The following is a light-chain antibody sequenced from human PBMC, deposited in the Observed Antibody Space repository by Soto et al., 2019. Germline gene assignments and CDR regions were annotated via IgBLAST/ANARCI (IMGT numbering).Light chain of an antibody. CDR1: QAISTG. J-gene: IGKJ2*01. V-gene: IGKV1-12*01. CDR3: QQTNSFPYT. Sequence: DIQLTQSPSSVSASVGDSVTLTCRASQAISTGLAWYQQRPGKAPQLLIFGASSLQSGVPSRFSGRGSGTDFTLTISILQPEDFATYYCQQTNSFPYTFGQGAKLDIK. CDR2: GAS.